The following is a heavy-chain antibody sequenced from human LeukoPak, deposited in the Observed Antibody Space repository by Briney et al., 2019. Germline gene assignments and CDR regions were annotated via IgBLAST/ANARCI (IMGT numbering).Heavy chain of an antibody. D-gene: IGHD1-26*01. V-gene: IGHV3-21*01. CDR1: GFTFSSYS. CDR3: ARDKRGGKWELWY. CDR2: ISSSSSYI. Sequence: PGGSLRLSCAASGFTFSSYSMNWVRQAPGKGLEWVSSISSSSSYIYYADSVKGRFTISRDNAKNSLYLQMNSLRAEDTAVYYCARDKRGGKWELWYWGQGTLVTVSS. J-gene: IGHJ4*02.